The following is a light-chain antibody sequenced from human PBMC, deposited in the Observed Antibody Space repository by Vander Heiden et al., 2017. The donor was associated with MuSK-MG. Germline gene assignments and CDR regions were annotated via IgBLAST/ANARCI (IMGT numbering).Light chain of an antibody. CDR3: QQYNSYPYT. CDR2: KAS. CDR1: QSISSW. Sequence: DIQMTQSPSTLSASVGDRVTITCRASQSISSWLAWYQQKPGKAPKLLIYKASSLESGVPSRYSGSGSGTEFTLTISSLQPDDFATYYCQQYNSYPYTFGQGTKLEIK. J-gene: IGKJ2*01. V-gene: IGKV1-5*03.